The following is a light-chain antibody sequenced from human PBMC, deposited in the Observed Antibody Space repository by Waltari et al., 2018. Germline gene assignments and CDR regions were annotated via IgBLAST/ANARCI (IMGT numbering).Light chain of an antibody. J-gene: IGKJ1*01. Sequence: DIQMTQSPSSLSASVGDRVTITCRASQSISSYLNWYQQKPGKATTLLIYAASSLQSWVPSRFSGSGSGTDFTLTISSLQTEDFATYYCQQSYSTPWTFGQGTKVEIK. V-gene: IGKV1-39*01. CDR1: QSISSY. CDR3: QQSYSTPWT. CDR2: AAS.